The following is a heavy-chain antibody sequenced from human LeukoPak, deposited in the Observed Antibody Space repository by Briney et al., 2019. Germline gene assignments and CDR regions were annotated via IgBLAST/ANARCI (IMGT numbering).Heavy chain of an antibody. CDR2: ISAYNGNT. J-gene: IGHJ4*02. V-gene: IGHV1-18*01. CDR3: AREGSYYYDSSGYSDY. D-gene: IGHD3-22*01. Sequence: ASVKVSCKASGGTFSSYAISWVRQAPGQGLEWMGWISAYNGNTNYAQKLQGRVTMTTDTSTSTAYMELRSLRSDDTAVYYCAREGSYYYDSSGYSDYWGQGTLVTVSS. CDR1: GGTFSSYA.